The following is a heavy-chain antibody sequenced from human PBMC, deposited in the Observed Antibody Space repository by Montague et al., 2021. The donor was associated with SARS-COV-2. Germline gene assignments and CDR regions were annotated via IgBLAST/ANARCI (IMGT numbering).Heavy chain of an antibody. Sequence: SETLSLTCTVSGGSISSSSYYWGWICQPPGKGLEWIGSIYYSGSTYYNPSLKSRVTISVNTSKNQFSLTLSSVTAADTAVYYCARQGRGILTGYPWFDYWGQGTLVTVSS. D-gene: IGHD3-9*01. CDR1: GGSISSSSYY. J-gene: IGHJ4*02. CDR2: IYYSGST. V-gene: IGHV4-39*01. CDR3: ARQGRGILTGYPWFDY.